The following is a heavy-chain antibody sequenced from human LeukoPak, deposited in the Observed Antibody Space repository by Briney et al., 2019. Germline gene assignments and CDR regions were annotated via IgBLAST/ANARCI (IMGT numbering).Heavy chain of an antibody. V-gene: IGHV3-48*04. CDR3: ARTYSSSWTRSGDWFDP. Sequence: PGGSLRLSCAASGFTFSSYSMNWVRQAPGKGLEWASYISSSGSTIYYADSVKGRFTISRDNAKNSLYLQMNSLRAEDTAVYYCARTYSSSWTRSGDWFDPWGQGTLVTVSS. CDR2: ISSSGSTI. J-gene: IGHJ5*02. D-gene: IGHD6-13*01. CDR1: GFTFSSYS.